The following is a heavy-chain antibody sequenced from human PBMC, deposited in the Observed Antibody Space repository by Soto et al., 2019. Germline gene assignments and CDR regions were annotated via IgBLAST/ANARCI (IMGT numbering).Heavy chain of an antibody. Sequence: GASVEVSCKDSGYTFSDYYIHWVRQAPGQGLEWMGWINPNSGGTKYAPKFQGGVTMTRDTSITTAYMELSRLRSGDTAVYYCAKEPATAKPEGVDFWGQGTLVTVSS. J-gene: IGHJ4*02. V-gene: IGHV1-2*02. CDR3: AKEPATAKPEGVDF. CDR1: GYTFSDYY. D-gene: IGHD1-1*01. CDR2: INPNSGGT.